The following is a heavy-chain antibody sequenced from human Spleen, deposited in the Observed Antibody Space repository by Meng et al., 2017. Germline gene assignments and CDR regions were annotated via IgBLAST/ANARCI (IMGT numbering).Heavy chain of an antibody. J-gene: IGHJ4*02. D-gene: IGHD6-13*01. CDR1: EFIFSNYR. Sequence: GESLKISCAASEFIFSNYRMHWVRQGPGRGLVWVSRINSDGTSRDYAESVKGRFTISRDNAKNTLYLQMNSLTAEDTAVYYCARVGSSAAGTRMGYDYWGQGTLVTVSS. V-gene: IGHV3-74*01. CDR3: ARVGSSAAGTRMGYDY. CDR2: INSDGTSR.